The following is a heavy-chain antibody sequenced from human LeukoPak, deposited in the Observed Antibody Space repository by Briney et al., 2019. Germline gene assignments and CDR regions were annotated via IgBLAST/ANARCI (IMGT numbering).Heavy chain of an antibody. Sequence: GASVKVSCKAPGYTFTGYYMHWVRQAPGQGLEWMGWINPNSGDTHYAQKFQGRVTMTRDTSISTTYMELIRLRSDDAAVYYCAREGYCSGDICYHKWFDPWGQGTLVTVSS. CDR2: INPNSGDT. D-gene: IGHD2-15*01. J-gene: IGHJ5*02. CDR1: GYTFTGYY. V-gene: IGHV1-2*02. CDR3: AREGYCSGDICYHKWFDP.